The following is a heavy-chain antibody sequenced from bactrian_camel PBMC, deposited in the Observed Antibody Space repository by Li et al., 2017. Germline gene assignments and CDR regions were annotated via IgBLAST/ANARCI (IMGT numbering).Heavy chain of an antibody. D-gene: IGHD7*01. CDR3: VADRAGMFGSGGPLDIGQYRL. CDR2: IGRDGTT. Sequence: VQLVESGGGTVQTGGSLRLSCAASGATGSTYSMSWFRQGPGKEREGVACIGRDGTTNYGDSVRGRFTISRDHAKNTLWMQMNSLKPEDSGMYYCVADRAGMFGSGGPLDIGQYRLWGQGTQVTVS. CDR1: GATGSTYS. J-gene: IGHJ4*01. V-gene: IGHV3S68*01.